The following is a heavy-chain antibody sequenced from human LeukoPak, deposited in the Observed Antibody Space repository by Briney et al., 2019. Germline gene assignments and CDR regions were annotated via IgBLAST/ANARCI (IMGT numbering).Heavy chain of an antibody. Sequence: KPSETLSLTCTVSGYSISSGYYWGWIRQPPGKGLEWIGSIYHSGSTYYNPSLKCRVTISVDTSKNQFSLKLSSVTAADTAVYYCAALVRDYDFWSGPGSFDIWGQGTMVTVSS. J-gene: IGHJ3*02. CDR2: IYHSGST. V-gene: IGHV4-38-2*02. CDR3: AALVRDYDFWSGPGSFDI. CDR1: GYSISSGYY. D-gene: IGHD3-3*01.